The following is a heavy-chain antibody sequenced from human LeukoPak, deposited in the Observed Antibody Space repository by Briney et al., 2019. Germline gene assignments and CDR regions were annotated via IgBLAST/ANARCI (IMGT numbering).Heavy chain of an antibody. D-gene: IGHD2-2*02. V-gene: IGHV3-21*01. CDR2: ISSSSSYI. J-gene: IGHJ4*02. Sequence: GGSLTLSCAASGFTFSSYAMSWVRQAPGKGLEWVSSISSSSSYIYYADSMKGRFTISRDNAKNSLYLQMNSLTAEDTAVYYCARDPRYCSSTSCYIGDYWGQGTLVTVSS. CDR3: ARDPRYCSSTSCYIGDY. CDR1: GFTFSSYA.